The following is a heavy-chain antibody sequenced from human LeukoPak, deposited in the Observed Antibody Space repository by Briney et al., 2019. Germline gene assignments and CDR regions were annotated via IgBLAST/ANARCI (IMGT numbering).Heavy chain of an antibody. CDR2: IYYSGTT. V-gene: IGHV4-31*03. D-gene: IGHD4-17*01. J-gene: IGHJ4*02. Sequence: SQTLSLTCTVSGDYISRGEYYWGWIRQHPGKGLEWIGYIYYSGTTYYNPSLESRVTISVDTPKNHFSLKLSSVTAADTAVYYCARHHDYGDFTGVSYFDYWGQGTLVTVSS. CDR3: ARHHDYGDFTGVSYFDY. CDR1: GDYISRGEYY.